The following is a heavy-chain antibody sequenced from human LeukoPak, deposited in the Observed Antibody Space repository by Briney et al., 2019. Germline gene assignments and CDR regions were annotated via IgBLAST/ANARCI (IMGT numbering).Heavy chain of an antibody. CDR1: GDSISTSSYY. Sequence: SETLSLTCTASGDSISTSSYYWVWVRQPPGKGLEWIGSVYYIGSTYYNPSLKSRVTLSINTSKNQFSLKLNAVTAADTALYYCARLGSIAARGAFDYWGHGILVTVSS. D-gene: IGHD6-6*01. CDR2: VYYIGST. V-gene: IGHV4-39*01. J-gene: IGHJ4*01. CDR3: ARLGSIAARGAFDY.